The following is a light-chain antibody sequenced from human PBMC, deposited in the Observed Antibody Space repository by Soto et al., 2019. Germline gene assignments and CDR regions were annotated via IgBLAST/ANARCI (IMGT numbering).Light chain of an antibody. CDR3: HRSYSTPST. V-gene: IGKV1-39*01. Sequence: DIQTTQSPSSLSASVGDRVTITCRASQSISSYLNWYQQKPGKAPKLLIYAASSLQSGVPSRFRGSESGTDFTLTMSSLQPEDFATYYCHRSYSTPSTFGPGTKVDIK. CDR1: QSISSY. J-gene: IGKJ3*01. CDR2: AAS.